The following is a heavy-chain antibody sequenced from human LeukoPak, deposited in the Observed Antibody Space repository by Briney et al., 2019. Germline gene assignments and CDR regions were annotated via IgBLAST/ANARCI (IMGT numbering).Heavy chain of an antibody. CDR2: ISSSGSTI. V-gene: IGHV3-48*03. D-gene: IGHD6-6*01. CDR3: ARELGQLGSVWFDP. CDR1: GFTFSSYE. J-gene: IGHJ5*02. Sequence: GGSLRLSCAASGFTFSSYEMNWVRQAPGKGLEWVSYISSSGSTIYYADSVKGRFTISRDNAKNSLYLQMNSLRAEDTAVYYCARELGQLGSVWFDPWGQGTLVTVSS.